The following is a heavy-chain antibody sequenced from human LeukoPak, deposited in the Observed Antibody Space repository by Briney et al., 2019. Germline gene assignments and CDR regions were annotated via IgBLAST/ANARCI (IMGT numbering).Heavy chain of an antibody. CDR1: GGTFSSYA. D-gene: IGHD3-10*01. V-gene: IGHV1-69*13. CDR3: ATPTSTMVRGVFDFDY. Sequence: ASVKVSCKASGGTFSSYAISWVRQAPGQGLEWMGGIIPIFGTANYAQKFQGRVTITADESTSTAYMELSSLRSEDTAVYYCATPTSTMVRGVFDFDYWGQGTRVTVSS. J-gene: IGHJ4*02. CDR2: IIPIFGTA.